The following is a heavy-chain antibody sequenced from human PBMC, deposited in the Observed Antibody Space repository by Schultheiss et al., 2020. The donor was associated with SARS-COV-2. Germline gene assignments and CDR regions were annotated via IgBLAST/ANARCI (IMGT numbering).Heavy chain of an antibody. Sequence: GGSLRLSCAASGFTFSSYGMHWVRQAPGKGLEWVAVISYDGSNKYYADSVKGRFTISRDNSKNTLYLQMNSLRAEDTAVYYCARVSGSSYYYYGMDVWGKGTTVTVSS. CDR3: ARVSGSSYYYYGMDV. J-gene: IGHJ6*04. CDR2: ISYDGSNK. D-gene: IGHD1-26*01. V-gene: IGHV3-33*05. CDR1: GFTFSSYG.